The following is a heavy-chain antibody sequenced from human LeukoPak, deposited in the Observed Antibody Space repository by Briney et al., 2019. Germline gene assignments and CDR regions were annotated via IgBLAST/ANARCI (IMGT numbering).Heavy chain of an antibody. CDR1: GFTFNDYY. CDR3: ATDGAGFDT. J-gene: IGHJ5*02. Sequence: GGSLRLSCAASGFTFNDYYMSWIRQDPGKGLEWLSYINIGGTNTHYADSVKGRFTISRDNAKKSLYLEMNNLRAEDTAVYYCATDGAGFDTWGQGVLVTVSS. V-gene: IGHV3-11*01. CDR2: INIGGTNT.